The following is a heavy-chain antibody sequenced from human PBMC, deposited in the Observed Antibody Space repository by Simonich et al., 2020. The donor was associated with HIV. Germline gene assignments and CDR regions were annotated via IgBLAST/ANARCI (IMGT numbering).Heavy chain of an antibody. Sequence: QVQLQQWGAGLLKPSEPLSLTCAVYGGSFSVYYWSWIRQPPGKGLWWIGENNHSGSTNYNPSLKSRVTISVDTSKNQFSLKLNSVTAADTAVYYCARETKGGTSPLAFDAFDIWGQGTMVTVSS. V-gene: IGHV4-34*01. J-gene: IGHJ3*02. CDR1: GGSFSVYY. CDR2: NNHSGST. D-gene: IGHD1-1*01. CDR3: ARETKGGTSPLAFDAFDI.